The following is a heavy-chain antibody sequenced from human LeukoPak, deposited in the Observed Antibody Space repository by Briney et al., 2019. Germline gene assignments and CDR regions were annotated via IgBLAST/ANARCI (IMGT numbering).Heavy chain of an antibody. CDR3: GSGTGDYDTPLGY. D-gene: IGHD4-17*01. Sequence: PSETLSLTSSGYSGSVYTILWSWIRQPPGKGLEWIGYVYYSGNTDYNQSLKSRVTISVKTTRNPFSVLRRSVTDADTALYYCGSGTGDYDTPLGYWGQGALVTVSS. CDR1: SGSVYTIL. CDR2: VYYSGNT. V-gene: IGHV4-59*02. J-gene: IGHJ4*02.